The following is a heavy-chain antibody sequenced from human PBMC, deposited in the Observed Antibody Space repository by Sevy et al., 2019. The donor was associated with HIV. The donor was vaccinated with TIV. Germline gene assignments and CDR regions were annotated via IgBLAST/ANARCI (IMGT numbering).Heavy chain of an antibody. CDR2: IKQDGSEK. V-gene: IGHV3-7*03. D-gene: IGHD2-2*01. Sequence: GGSLRLSCAASGFSFSSYWMSWVSQAPGKGLEWVANIKQDGSEKYYVDSVKGRFTISRDNAKNSLYLQMNSLRAEDTAVYYCARNPLDCSSTSCYGVYYYYYYMDVWGKGTTVTVSS. J-gene: IGHJ6*03. CDR1: GFSFSSYW. CDR3: ARNPLDCSSTSCYGVYYYYYYMDV.